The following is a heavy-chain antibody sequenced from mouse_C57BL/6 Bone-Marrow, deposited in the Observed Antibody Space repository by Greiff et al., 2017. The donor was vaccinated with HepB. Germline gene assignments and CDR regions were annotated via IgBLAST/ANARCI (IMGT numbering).Heavy chain of an antibody. Sequence: VQLQQSGPELVKPGASVKIPCKASGYTFTDYNMDWVKQSHGKSLEWIGDINPNNGGTIYNQKFKGKATLTVDKSSSTAYMELRSLTSEDTAVYYCARMGAYYSNYVAMDYWGQGTSVTVSS. J-gene: IGHJ4*01. CDR3: ARMGAYYSNYVAMDY. D-gene: IGHD2-5*01. CDR2: INPNNGGT. V-gene: IGHV1-18*01. CDR1: GYTFTDYN.